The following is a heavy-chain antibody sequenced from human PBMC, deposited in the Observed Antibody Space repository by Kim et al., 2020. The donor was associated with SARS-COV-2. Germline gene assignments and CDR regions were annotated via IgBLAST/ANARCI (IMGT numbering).Heavy chain of an antibody. CDR2: IYTSGST. D-gene: IGHD3-9*01. J-gene: IGHJ2*01. CDR1: GGSISSGSYY. V-gene: IGHV4-61*02. CDR3: ARVGGRYYDILTGYHREGAAWYFDL. Sequence: SETLSLTCTVSGGSISSGSYYWSWIRQPAGKGLEWIGRIYTSGSTNYNPSLKSRVTISVDTSKNQFSLKLSSVTAADTAVYYCARVGGRYYDILTGYHREGAAWYFDLWGRGTLVTVSS.